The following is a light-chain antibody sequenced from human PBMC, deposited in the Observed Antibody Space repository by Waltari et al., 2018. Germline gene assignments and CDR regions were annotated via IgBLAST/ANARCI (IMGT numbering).Light chain of an antibody. J-gene: IGLJ3*02. CDR2: DTN. CDR3: LLSYSGARV. Sequence: AVVTQEPSLNVSPGGTVTIPCGARTRAVTSGHYPYWFQQKPGQAPKSLIYDTNNKHPWTPDRFSGSLLEGKAALTLSGAQPEDEAEYYCLLSYSGARVFGGGAKLTVL. V-gene: IGLV7-46*01. CDR1: TRAVTSGHY.